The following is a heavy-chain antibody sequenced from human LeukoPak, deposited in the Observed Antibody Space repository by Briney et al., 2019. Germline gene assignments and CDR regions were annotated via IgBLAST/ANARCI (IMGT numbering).Heavy chain of an antibody. J-gene: IGHJ6*02. Sequence: GGSLRLSCAASGFTFSSYAMTWVRQAPGKGLEWVSAISGGGGGTFYADSVKGRFTISRDNSKNTLYLQMNSPSAEDTAVYYCAKDLGGKPYYYYGMDVWGQGTTVTVSS. CDR1: GFTFSSYA. CDR3: AKDLGGKPYYYYGMDV. V-gene: IGHV3-23*01. CDR2: ISGGGGGT.